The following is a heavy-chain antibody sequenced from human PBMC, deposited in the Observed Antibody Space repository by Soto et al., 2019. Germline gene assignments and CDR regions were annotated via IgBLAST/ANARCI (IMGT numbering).Heavy chain of an antibody. V-gene: IGHV1-18*01. CDR1: GYSFSSYG. CDR3: ARDRLRGYDSSGFYS. D-gene: IGHD3-22*01. Sequence: QIQLVQSGAEWRKPGASVKVSCKASGYSFSSYGINWVRQAPGQGLEWMGWINPSDGNRNFAQKFEDRVTMTSATSXXTVFLELRRLKSDDTARYDCARDRLRGYDSSGFYSWGQGTMVTVSS. J-gene: IGHJ4*02. CDR2: INPSDGNR.